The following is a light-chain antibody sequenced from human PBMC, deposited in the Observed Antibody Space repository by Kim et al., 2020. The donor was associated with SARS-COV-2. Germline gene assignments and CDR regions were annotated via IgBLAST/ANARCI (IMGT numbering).Light chain of an antibody. CDR2: YDS. Sequence: PGKTARITCGGSSIGSKSVHWYQQRPGQAPVLVISYDSDRPSGIPERLSGSNSGNTATLTISRVEAGDEADYYCQVWDSSSDHRVVFGGGTKLTVL. V-gene: IGLV3-21*04. CDR1: SIGSKS. J-gene: IGLJ2*01. CDR3: QVWDSSSDHRVV.